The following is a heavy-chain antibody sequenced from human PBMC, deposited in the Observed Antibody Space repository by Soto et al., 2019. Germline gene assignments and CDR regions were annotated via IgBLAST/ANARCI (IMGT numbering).Heavy chain of an antibody. V-gene: IGHV3-23*01. Sequence: PGGSLRLSCAASGFTFSSYAMSWVRQAPGKGLEWVSAISGSGGSTYYADSVKGRFTISRDNSKNTLYLQMSSLRAEDTAVYYCAKGGLLWFGELSLPPDYWGQGTLVTVSS. J-gene: IGHJ4*02. CDR1: GFTFSSYA. D-gene: IGHD3-10*01. CDR3: AKGGLLWFGELSLPPDY. CDR2: ISGSGGST.